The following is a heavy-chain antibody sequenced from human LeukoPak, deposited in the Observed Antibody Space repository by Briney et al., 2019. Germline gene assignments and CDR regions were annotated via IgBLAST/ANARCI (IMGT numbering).Heavy chain of an antibody. D-gene: IGHD3-9*01. J-gene: IGHJ6*02. CDR2: INSYGSST. CDR1: GFTFSSYW. CDR3: ARDFPNYDILTGRGGYGMDV. V-gene: IGHV3-74*01. Sequence: GVSLRLSCAASGFTFSSYWMHWVRQAPGKGRVWVSRINSYGSSTSYADSVKGRFTISRDNAKNTLYLQMNSLRAEGTAVYYCARDFPNYDILTGRGGYGMDVWGQGTTVTVSS.